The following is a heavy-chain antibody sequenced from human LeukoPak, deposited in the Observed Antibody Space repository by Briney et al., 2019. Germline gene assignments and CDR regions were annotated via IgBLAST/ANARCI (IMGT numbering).Heavy chain of an antibody. CDR3: ARSRGEVGATMSWSDY. CDR2: ISSSSDTI. Sequence: GGSLRLSCAASGFTFSDYYMSWIRQAPGKGLEWISYISSSSDTIYYADSVKGRFTISRDNAKRSLYLQMSSLRAEDTAVYYCARSRGEVGATMSWSDYWGQGTLVTVSS. J-gene: IGHJ4*02. D-gene: IGHD1-26*01. V-gene: IGHV3-11*01. CDR1: GFTFSDYY.